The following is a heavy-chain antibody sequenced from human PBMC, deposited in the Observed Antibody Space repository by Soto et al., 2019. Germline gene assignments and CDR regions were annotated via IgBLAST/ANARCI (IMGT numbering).Heavy chain of an antibody. J-gene: IGHJ4*02. V-gene: IGHV3-53*01. D-gene: IGHD3-3*01. Sequence: GGSLRLSCAASGFTVSSNYMSWVRQAPGKGLEWVSVIYSGGSTYYADSVKGRFTISRDNSKNTLYLQMNSLRAEDTAVYYCAREKMTIFGVVIGYFDYWGQGTLVTVSS. CDR2: IYSGGST. CDR3: AREKMTIFGVVIGYFDY. CDR1: GFTVSSNY.